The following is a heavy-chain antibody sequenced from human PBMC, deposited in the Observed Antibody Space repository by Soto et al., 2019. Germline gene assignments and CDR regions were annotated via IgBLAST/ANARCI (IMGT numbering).Heavy chain of an antibody. CDR1: GFTFSNYA. CDR2: ISGSGGIT. D-gene: IGHD3-22*01. J-gene: IGHJ6*02. V-gene: IGHV3-23*01. Sequence: PGGSLRLSCAASGFTFSNYAMSWVRQAPGKGLEWVSAISGSGGITYYADSVKGRFTISRDNSKSTLYLQMNSLRAEDTAAYYCVKGAEVVMNYYYGVDVWGQGTTVTVSS. CDR3: VKGAEVVMNYYYGVDV.